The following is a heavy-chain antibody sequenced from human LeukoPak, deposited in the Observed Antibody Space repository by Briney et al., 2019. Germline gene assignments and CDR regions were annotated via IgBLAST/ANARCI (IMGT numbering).Heavy chain of an antibody. D-gene: IGHD2-2*01. V-gene: IGHV3-33*01. Sequence: GGSLRLSCAASGFTFSSYGMHWVRQAPGKGLEWVAVIWYDGSNKYYADSVKGRFTISRDNSKNTLYLQMNSLRAEDTAVYYCAREGIVVVPTANELDYWGQGTLVTVSS. J-gene: IGHJ4*02. CDR1: GFTFSSYG. CDR3: AREGIVVVPTANELDY. CDR2: IWYDGSNK.